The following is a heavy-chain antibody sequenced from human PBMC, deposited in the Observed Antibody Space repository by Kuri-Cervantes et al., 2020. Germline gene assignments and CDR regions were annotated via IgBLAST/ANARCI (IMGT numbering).Heavy chain of an antibody. D-gene: IGHD3-10*01. V-gene: IGHV3-21*01. CDR1: GFTFSSYS. Sequence: GESLKISCAASGFTFSSYSMNWVRQAPGKGLEWVSSISSSSSYIYYADPVKGRFTISRDNAKNSLYLQMNSLRDEDTAVYYCARPMVRGASPDYWGQGTLVTVSS. CDR3: ARPMVRGASPDY. CDR2: ISSSSSYI. J-gene: IGHJ4*02.